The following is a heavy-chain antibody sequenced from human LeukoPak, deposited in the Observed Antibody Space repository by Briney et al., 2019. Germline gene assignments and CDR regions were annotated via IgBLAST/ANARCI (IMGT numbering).Heavy chain of an antibody. Sequence: GGSLRLSCAASGFAFSSYDMHWVRQATGKGLEWVSAIGTAGDTYYPGSVKGRFTISRENAKNSLYLQMNSLRAGDTAVCYCARAYRGYYGSGSYYNDAFDIWGQGTMVTVSS. D-gene: IGHD3-10*01. CDR2: IGTAGDT. CDR1: GFAFSSYD. V-gene: IGHV3-13*04. J-gene: IGHJ3*02. CDR3: ARAYRGYYGSGSYYNDAFDI.